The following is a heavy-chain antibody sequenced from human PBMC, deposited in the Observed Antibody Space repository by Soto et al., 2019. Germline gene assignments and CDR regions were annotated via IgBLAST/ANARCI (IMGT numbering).Heavy chain of an antibody. D-gene: IGHD2-21*01. V-gene: IGHV3-23*01. CDR3: ARDRLASVVIEGTCY. CDR1: GFTFSIYA. CDR2: ITNNGDDT. Sequence: EVQLLESGGGLIHPGGSLKLSCRAAGFTFSIYAMSWLRQAPGKGLEWVSSITNNGDDTYYADSVKGRFTISRDNYENTRYLELDSLRAEDTALYYCARDRLASVVIEGTCYWGQGTLVTVSS. J-gene: IGHJ4*02.